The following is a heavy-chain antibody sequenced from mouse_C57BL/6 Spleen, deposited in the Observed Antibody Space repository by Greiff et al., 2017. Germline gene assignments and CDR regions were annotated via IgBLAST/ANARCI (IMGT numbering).Heavy chain of an antibody. CDR3: ERGVLRFDY. Sequence: VMLVESGGGLVKPGGSLQLSCAASGFTFSDYGMHWVRQAPEKGLEWVAYISSGSSTIYYADTEKGRFTISRDNAKNTLFLQMPSLRSEDTAMYYCERGVLRFDYWGQGTTLTVSS. V-gene: IGHV5-17*01. CDR1: GFTFSDYG. D-gene: IGHD1-1*01. J-gene: IGHJ2*01. CDR2: ISSGSSTI.